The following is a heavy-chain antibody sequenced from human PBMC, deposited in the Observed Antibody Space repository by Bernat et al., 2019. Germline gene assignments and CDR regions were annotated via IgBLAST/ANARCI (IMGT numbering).Heavy chain of an antibody. J-gene: IGHJ4*02. CDR1: GFTFSSYA. V-gene: IGHV3-23*01. Sequence: EVQLLESGGGLAQPGGSLRLSCAASGFTFSSYAMSWVRQAPGKGLEWVSTVSGNGGDIHYADSVKGRFTISRDNSKNTLYLQMNSLRAEDTAVYYCAKSAGASLTNWNQFSFDYWGQGTLVTVSS. D-gene: IGHD1-20*01. CDR3: AKSAGASLTNWNQFSFDY. CDR2: VSGNGGDI.